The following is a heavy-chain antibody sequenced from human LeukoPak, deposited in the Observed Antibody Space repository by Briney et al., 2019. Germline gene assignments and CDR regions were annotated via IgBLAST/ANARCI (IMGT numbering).Heavy chain of an antibody. D-gene: IGHD6-19*01. CDR2: ISSSSSYI. CDR3: ARDDQTVIAVAGRY. J-gene: IGHJ4*02. CDR1: GFTFSSYW. Sequence: GGSLRLSCAASGFTFSSYWMNWVRQAPGKGLEWVSSISSSSSYIYYADSVKGRFTISRDNAKNSLYLQMNSLRAEDTAVYYCARDDQTVIAVAGRYWGQGTLVTVSS. V-gene: IGHV3-21*01.